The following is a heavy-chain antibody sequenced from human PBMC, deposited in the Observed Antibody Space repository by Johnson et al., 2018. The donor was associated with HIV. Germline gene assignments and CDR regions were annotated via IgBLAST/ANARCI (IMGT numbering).Heavy chain of an antibody. V-gene: IGHV3-66*01. CDR1: GITVGTNY. CDR3: ARAYTYGAFDI. J-gene: IGHJ3*02. CDR2: IFSGDNT. Sequence: VQLVESGGGVVQPGRSLRLSCAASGITVGTNYMSWVRQAPGKGLEWVSVIFSGDNTFHADSVKGRFIISRDNSKNTLYLQMNSLRAEDTAVYFCARAYTYGAFDIWGQGTMVTVSS. D-gene: IGHD3-16*01.